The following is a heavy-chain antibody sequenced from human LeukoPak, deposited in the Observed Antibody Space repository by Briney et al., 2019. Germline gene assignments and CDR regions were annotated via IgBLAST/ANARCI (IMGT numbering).Heavy chain of an antibody. CDR2: INPSGGST. CDR1: GYTFTSYY. D-gene: IGHD4-17*01. V-gene: IGHV1-46*01. Sequence: ASVKVSCKASGYTFTSYYMHWVRQAPGQGLEWMGIINPSGGSTSYAQKFQGRVTMTRDTSISTAYMELSRLRSDDTAVYYCASGTTVTNFAYWGQGTLVTVSS. J-gene: IGHJ4*02. CDR3: ASGTTVTNFAY.